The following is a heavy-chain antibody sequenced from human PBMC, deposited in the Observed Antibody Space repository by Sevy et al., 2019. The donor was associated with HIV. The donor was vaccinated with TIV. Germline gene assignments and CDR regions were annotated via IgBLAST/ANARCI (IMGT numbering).Heavy chain of an antibody. Sequence: GGSLRLSCAASGFTFSSYAMSGVRQAPWKGLEWVSGLSGYGGSTYYADSVKGRFTISRDNSKNTLYLQMNSLRAEDTAVYYCAKDRITMIGDAFDVWGQGTMVTVSS. D-gene: IGHD3-22*01. V-gene: IGHV3-23*01. CDR2: LSGYGGST. CDR3: AKDRITMIGDAFDV. CDR1: GFTFSSYA. J-gene: IGHJ3*01.